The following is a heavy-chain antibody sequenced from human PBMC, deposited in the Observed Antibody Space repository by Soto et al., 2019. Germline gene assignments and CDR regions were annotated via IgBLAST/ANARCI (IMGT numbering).Heavy chain of an antibody. Sequence: SETLSLTCAVSGGSTSSSNWWSGVRQPPGKGLEWIGEIYHSGSTNYNPSLKSRVTISVDKSKNQFSLKLSSVTAADTAVYYCARVSGSYYYGMDVWGQGTTVTV. CDR3: ARVSGSYYYGMDV. V-gene: IGHV4-4*02. CDR2: IYHSGST. J-gene: IGHJ6*02. D-gene: IGHD1-26*01. CDR1: GGSTSSSNW.